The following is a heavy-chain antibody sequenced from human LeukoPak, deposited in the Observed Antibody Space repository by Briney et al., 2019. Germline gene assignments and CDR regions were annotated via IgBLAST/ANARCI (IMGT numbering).Heavy chain of an antibody. CDR1: GGSISSSSSY. CDR3: ARGRGRITIFGVVILDY. J-gene: IGHJ4*02. Sequence: SETLSLTCTVSGGSISSSSSYWGWIRQPPGKGLEWIGSINHSGSTNYNPSLKSRVTISVDTSKNQFSLKLSSVTAADTAVYYCARGRGRITIFGVVILDYWGQGTLVTVSS. CDR2: INHSGST. V-gene: IGHV4-39*07. D-gene: IGHD3-3*01.